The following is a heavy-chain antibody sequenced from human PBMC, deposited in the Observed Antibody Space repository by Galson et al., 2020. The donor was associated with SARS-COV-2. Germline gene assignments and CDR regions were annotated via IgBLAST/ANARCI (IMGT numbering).Heavy chain of an antibody. V-gene: IGHV3-7*03. D-gene: IGHD2-2*01. J-gene: IGHJ4*02. CDR1: GFTFSSYW. Sequence: GGSLRLSCAASGFTFSSYWMSWVRQAPGKGLEWVANIKQDGSEKYYVDSVKGRFTISRDNAKNSLYLQMNSLRAEDTAVYYCARDFNVVVPAAFDYWGQGTLVTVSS. CDR2: IKQDGSEK. CDR3: ARDFNVVVPAAFDY.